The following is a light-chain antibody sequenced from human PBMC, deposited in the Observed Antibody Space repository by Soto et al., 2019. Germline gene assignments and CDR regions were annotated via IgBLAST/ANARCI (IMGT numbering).Light chain of an antibody. CDR2: AAS. CDR3: QQSYSTPLYT. J-gene: IGKJ2*01. Sequence: DIQMTQSPSSLSASVGDRVTITCRASQSISSYLNWYQQKPXKAPKLLIYAASSLQSGVPSRFSGXGSGTXFTLTISSLQPEDFATYYCQQSYSTPLYTFGQGTKLEIK. CDR1: QSISSY. V-gene: IGKV1-39*01.